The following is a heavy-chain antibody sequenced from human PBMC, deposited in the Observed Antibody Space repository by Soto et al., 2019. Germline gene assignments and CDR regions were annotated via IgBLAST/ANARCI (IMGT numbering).Heavy chain of an antibody. CDR2: IKSKTDGGTT. CDR1: GFTVSNTW. D-gene: IGHD6-19*01. J-gene: IGHJ4*02. Sequence: ESGGGLVKPGGSLILSCAASGFTVSNTWMSWVRQAPGKGLEWVGRIKSKTDGGTTDYAAPVKGRFTISRDDSKNTLYLHMNSLKTEDTAVYYCTTDGGTVPQWLYFASWSRGTLVTVSS. CDR3: TTDGGTVPQWLYFAS. V-gene: IGHV3-15*01.